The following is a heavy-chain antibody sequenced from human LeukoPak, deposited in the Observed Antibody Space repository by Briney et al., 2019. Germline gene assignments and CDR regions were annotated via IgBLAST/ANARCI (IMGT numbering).Heavy chain of an antibody. Sequence: GGSLRLSCAASGFTFSSYVMHWVRQAPGKGVEWVAVISYDGTGKYYADSVKGRFTIPRDNSKNTLYLQMNSLRPEDTAVYYCARAGDGYNSHFDSWGQGTLVTVSS. CDR3: ARAGDGYNSHFDS. J-gene: IGHJ4*02. CDR2: ISYDGTGK. V-gene: IGHV3-30-3*01. D-gene: IGHD5-24*01. CDR1: GFTFSSYV.